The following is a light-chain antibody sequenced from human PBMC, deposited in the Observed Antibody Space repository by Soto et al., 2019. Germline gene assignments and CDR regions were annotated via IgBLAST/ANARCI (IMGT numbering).Light chain of an antibody. CDR2: DAS. V-gene: IGKV1-5*01. J-gene: IGKJ3*01. CDR1: QSISSW. Sequence: DIQMTHSPSTLSASLGDRVTITFRASQSISSWLAWYQQKPGKAPELLIYDASSVKGGVPSRFSGSGSETEFTLTINSLQPDDSATYYCQQYNVYSSFGPGTKVDI. CDR3: QQYNVYSS.